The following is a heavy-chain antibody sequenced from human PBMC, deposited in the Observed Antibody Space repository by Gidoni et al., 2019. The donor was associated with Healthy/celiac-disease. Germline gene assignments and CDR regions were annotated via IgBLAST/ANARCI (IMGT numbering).Heavy chain of an antibody. CDR3: ARDPPNPLYYYGSGSTYGMDV. Sequence: QVQLVQSGAEVKKPGVSVKVSCKASGYTFTSDGISGVRQAPGQGLEWMGWISAYNGNTNYAQKLQGRVTMTTDTSTSTAYMELRSLRSDDTAVYYCARDPPNPLYYYGSGSTYGMDVWGQGTTVTVSS. J-gene: IGHJ6*02. V-gene: IGHV1-18*01. CDR2: ISAYNGNT. D-gene: IGHD3-10*01. CDR1: GYTFTSDG.